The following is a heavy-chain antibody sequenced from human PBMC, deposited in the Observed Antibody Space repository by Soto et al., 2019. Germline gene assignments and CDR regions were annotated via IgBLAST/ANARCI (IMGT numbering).Heavy chain of an antibody. D-gene: IGHD5-18*01. CDR3: ARDGWRSVGYSYVDDAFDI. CDR1: GFTFSSYA. V-gene: IGHV3-30-3*01. Sequence: QVQLVESGGGVVQPGRSLRLSCAGSGFTFSSYAMHWVRQAPGKGLEWEAVISYDGSNKYYADSVKGRFTISRDNSKNTLYLQMNSLRAEDTAVYYCARDGWRSVGYSYVDDAFDIWGQGTMVTVSS. CDR2: ISYDGSNK. J-gene: IGHJ3*02.